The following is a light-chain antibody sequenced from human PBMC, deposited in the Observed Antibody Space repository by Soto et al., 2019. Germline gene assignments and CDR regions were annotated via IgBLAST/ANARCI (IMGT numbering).Light chain of an antibody. Sequence: EIVMTQSPATLSVSPGERATLSCRASESVSSKLAWYQQKPGQAPRLLIYGASTRATGIPARFSGSGSGTEFTLTNSSLPSEDFAVYYCPQYNKLYTFGQGTKLEIK. CDR3: PQYNKLYT. J-gene: IGKJ2*01. V-gene: IGKV3-15*01. CDR2: GAS. CDR1: ESVSSK.